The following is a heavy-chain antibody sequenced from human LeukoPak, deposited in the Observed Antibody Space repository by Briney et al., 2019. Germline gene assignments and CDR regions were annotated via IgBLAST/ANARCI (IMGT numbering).Heavy chain of an antibody. V-gene: IGHV3-64*01. Sequence: GGSLSLSWAASGFTFSSYAMHWVRQAPGKGLEYVSAISSNGGSTYYANSVKGRFTISRDNSKNTLYLQMGSLRAEDMAVYYCATIEGSGYDYRGQGTLVTVSS. CDR1: GFTFSSYA. J-gene: IGHJ4*02. D-gene: IGHD3-22*01. CDR3: ATIEGSGYDY. CDR2: ISSNGGST.